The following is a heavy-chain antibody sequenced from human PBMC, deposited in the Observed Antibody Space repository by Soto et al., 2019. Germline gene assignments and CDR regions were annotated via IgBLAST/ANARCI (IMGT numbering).Heavy chain of an antibody. J-gene: IGHJ3*02. CDR2: ISATGTT. Sequence: SETLSLTCSVSGDSMSSYYWSWIRQSAEKGLGWIGRISATGTTSYIPSLKSRITLSVDTSKNQFSLNSLRAEDTAVYYCAREFAGAFDIWGQGTMVTVSS. V-gene: IGHV4-4*07. CDR3: AREFAGAFDI. CDR1: GDSMSSYY.